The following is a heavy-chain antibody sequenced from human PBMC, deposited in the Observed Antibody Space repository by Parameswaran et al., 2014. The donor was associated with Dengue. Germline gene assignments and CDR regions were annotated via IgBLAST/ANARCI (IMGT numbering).Heavy chain of an antibody. D-gene: IGHD1-26*01. V-gene: IGHV5-51*01. CDR3: ARAIGLVGVHDAFDI. Sequence: VRQMPGKGLEWMGIIYPGDSDTRYSPSFQGQVTISADKSISTAYLQWSSLKASDTAMYYCARAIGLVGVHDAFDIWGQGTMVTVSS. CDR2: IYPGDSDT. J-gene: IGHJ3*02.